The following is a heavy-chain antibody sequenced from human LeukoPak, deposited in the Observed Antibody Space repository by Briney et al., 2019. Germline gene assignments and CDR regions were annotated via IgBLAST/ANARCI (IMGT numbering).Heavy chain of an antibody. D-gene: IGHD4-11*01. Sequence: GGSLRLSCAASGFTFSSYSMNWVRQTPGQGLEWVSYITSDSSTMFYADSVKGRFTASRDNAENSMYLQMNSLRAEDTAVYYCARVALRPIDYSNPEFDPWGQGTLVTVSS. CDR2: ITSDSSTM. CDR3: ARVALRPIDYSNPEFDP. J-gene: IGHJ5*02. V-gene: IGHV3-48*01. CDR1: GFTFSSYS.